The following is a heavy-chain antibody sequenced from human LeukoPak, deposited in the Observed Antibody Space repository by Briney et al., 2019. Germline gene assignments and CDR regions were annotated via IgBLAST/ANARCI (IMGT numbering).Heavy chain of an antibody. Sequence: PSETLSLTCAVYGGSFSGYCWSWIRQPPGKGLEWIGEINHSGSTNYNPSLKSRVTISVDTSKNQVSLKLSSVTAADTAVYYCAREGVVRGVIDYWGQGTLVTVSS. J-gene: IGHJ4*02. V-gene: IGHV4-34*01. CDR3: AREGVVRGVIDY. D-gene: IGHD3-10*01. CDR2: INHSGST. CDR1: GGSFSGYC.